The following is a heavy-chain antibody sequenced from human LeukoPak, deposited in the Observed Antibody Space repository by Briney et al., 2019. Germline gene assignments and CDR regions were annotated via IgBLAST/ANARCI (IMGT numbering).Heavy chain of an antibody. J-gene: IGHJ2*01. CDR2: ISTSGST. V-gene: IGHV4-4*09. CDR3: AGHDEGSGWYRSYIDL. CDR1: GVSISSYY. D-gene: IGHD6-19*01. Sequence: SETLSLTCTVSGVSISSYYCSWIRQPPGKGLEWIGYISTSGSTDYSPSLKSRVTISVDRSRNQCSLNLSSVTAADTAVYYCAGHDEGSGWYRSYIDLWGRGTLVIVSS.